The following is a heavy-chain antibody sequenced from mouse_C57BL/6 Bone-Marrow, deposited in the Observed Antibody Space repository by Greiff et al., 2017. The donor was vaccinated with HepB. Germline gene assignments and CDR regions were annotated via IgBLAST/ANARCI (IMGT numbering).Heavy chain of an antibody. CDR2: IDPSDSYT. J-gene: IGHJ2*01. D-gene: IGHD2-4*01. CDR3: AREDYAPYSFYY. CDR1: GYTFTSYW. V-gene: IGHV1-59*01. Sequence: QVQLQQPGAELVRPGTSVKLSWKASGYTFTSYWMHWVKQRPGQGLEWIGVIDPSDSYTNYNQKFKGKATLTVDTSTSTAYMQLSSLTSEDSAVYYCAREDYAPYSFYYWGQGTTLTVSS.